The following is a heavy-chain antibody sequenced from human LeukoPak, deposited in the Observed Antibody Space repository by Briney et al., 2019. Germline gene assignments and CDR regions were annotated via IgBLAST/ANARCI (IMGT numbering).Heavy chain of an antibody. J-gene: IGHJ4*02. V-gene: IGHV4-59*01. CDR3: ARDLGLYSGYDEGDY. CDR2: IYYSGST. Sequence: SESLSLTCTVSGVSISSYYWSWIRQPPGKGLEWIGYIYYSGSTNYNPSLKSRVTISVDTSKNQFSLKLSSVTAADTAVYYCARDLGLYSGYDEGDYWGQGTLVTVSS. D-gene: IGHD5-12*01. CDR1: GVSISSYY.